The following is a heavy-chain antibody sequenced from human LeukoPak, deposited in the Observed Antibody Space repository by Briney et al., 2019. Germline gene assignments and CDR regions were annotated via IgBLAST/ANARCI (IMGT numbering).Heavy chain of an antibody. CDR3: ARDRPTYYDFWSGYYTGWFDP. CDR1: GFTFSSYS. CDR2: ISSSSSYI. J-gene: IGHJ5*02. Sequence: PGGSLRLSCAASGFTFSSYSMNWVRQAPGKELEWVSSISSSSSYIYYADSVKGRFTISRDNAKNSLYLQMNSLRAEDTAVYYCARDRPTYYDFWSGYYTGWFDPWGQGTLVTVSS. V-gene: IGHV3-21*01. D-gene: IGHD3-3*01.